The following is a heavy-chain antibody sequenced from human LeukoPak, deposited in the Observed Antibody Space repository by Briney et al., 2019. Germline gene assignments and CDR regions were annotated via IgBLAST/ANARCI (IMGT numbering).Heavy chain of an antibody. CDR3: ATGMPVAGDWVFDY. J-gene: IGHJ4*02. CDR1: GGSIRSYY. D-gene: IGHD6-19*01. Sequence: PSETLSLTCTVSGGSIRSYYWNWIRQPPGKGLEWIGYIYYSGSTKYNPSLKSRATISLDTSKNQFSLKLSSVTATDTAVYYCATGMPVAGDWVFDYWGQGTLVTVSS. CDR2: IYYSGST. V-gene: IGHV4-59*01.